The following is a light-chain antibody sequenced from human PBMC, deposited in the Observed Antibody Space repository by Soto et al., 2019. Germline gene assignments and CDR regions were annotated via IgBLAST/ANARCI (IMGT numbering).Light chain of an antibody. CDR1: QTFSDW. CDR3: QQYLTYSQT. V-gene: IGKV1-5*01. CDR2: DVS. Sequence: DIHMTQSPSTLSASVGDRVTITCRASQTFSDWLAWYQQKPGEAPRLLISDVSHLESGVPSRFSGSGSGREFNLKISRLQHDDFENYYCQQYLTYSQTFGKGTKVDIK. J-gene: IGKJ1*01.